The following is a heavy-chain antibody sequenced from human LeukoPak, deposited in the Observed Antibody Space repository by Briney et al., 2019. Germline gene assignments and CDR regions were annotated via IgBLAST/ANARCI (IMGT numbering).Heavy chain of an antibody. J-gene: IGHJ4*02. CDR3: ARDKIVGATKNDY. V-gene: IGHV3-7*03. CDR2: IKQDGGEK. Sequence: PGGSLRLSCAASGFTFSSYAMSWVRQAPGKRLEWVANIKQDGGEKYYVDSVKGRFTISGDNAQNSLYLHMNSLRAEDTAVYYCARDKIVGATKNDYWGQGILVTVSS. D-gene: IGHD1-26*01. CDR1: GFTFSSYA.